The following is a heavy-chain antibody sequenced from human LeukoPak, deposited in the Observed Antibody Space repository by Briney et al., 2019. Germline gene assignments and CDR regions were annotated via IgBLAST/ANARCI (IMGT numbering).Heavy chain of an antibody. CDR2: ISGSGGST. D-gene: IGHD5-12*01. Sequence: PGGSLRLSCAASGFTFSSYAMSWVRQAPGKGLEWVSAISGSGGSTYYADSVKGRFTISRDNSKNTLYLQMNSLRAEDTAVYYCAKDRMSGSGYASTDAFDIWGQGTMVTVSS. CDR3: AKDRMSGSGYASTDAFDI. CDR1: GFTFSSYA. J-gene: IGHJ3*02. V-gene: IGHV3-23*01.